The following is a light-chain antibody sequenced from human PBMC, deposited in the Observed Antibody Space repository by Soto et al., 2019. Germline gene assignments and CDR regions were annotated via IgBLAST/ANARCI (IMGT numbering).Light chain of an antibody. CDR3: QHYGTSPRT. V-gene: IGKV3-20*01. CDR1: QSVSSNF. Sequence: EIVLTQSPGTLSLSPGERATLSCRASQSVSSNFLAWYQQKPGQAPRLLMYGASSRATDVPDRFSGSGSGTDFTLTINRLEPEDFAVYYCQHYGTSPRTFGPGTKVDIK. J-gene: IGKJ1*01. CDR2: GAS.